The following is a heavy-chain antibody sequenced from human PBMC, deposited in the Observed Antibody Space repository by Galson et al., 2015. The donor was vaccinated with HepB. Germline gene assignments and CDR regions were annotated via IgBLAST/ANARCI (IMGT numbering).Heavy chain of an antibody. CDR3: TTDVYYSTYWSWLDP. Sequence: SLRLSCAASGFPFNNAWMTWVRQAPGMGLEWVGRIKSTTVGETTDYAVPVKGRFTISRDDSKNRLYLQMNSLKTEDTAVYYCTTDVYYSTYWSWLDPWGQGTLVTVPS. CDR2: IKSTTVGETT. CDR1: GFPFNNAW. D-gene: IGHD2-8*02. V-gene: IGHV3-15*01. J-gene: IGHJ5*02.